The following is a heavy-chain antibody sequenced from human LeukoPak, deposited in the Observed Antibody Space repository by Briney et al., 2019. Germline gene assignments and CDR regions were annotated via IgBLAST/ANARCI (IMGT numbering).Heavy chain of an antibody. V-gene: IGHV3-66*01. CDR2: IYSGGST. D-gene: IGHD3-10*01. CDR1: GVTVSSNY. Sequence: GGSLRLSCAASGVTVSSNYMSWVRQAPGKGLEWASVIYSGGSTYYADSVKGRFTISRDNSKNTLYLQMNSLRAEDTAVYYCANQLWFGELLIDYWGQGTLVTVSS. J-gene: IGHJ4*02. CDR3: ANQLWFGELLIDY.